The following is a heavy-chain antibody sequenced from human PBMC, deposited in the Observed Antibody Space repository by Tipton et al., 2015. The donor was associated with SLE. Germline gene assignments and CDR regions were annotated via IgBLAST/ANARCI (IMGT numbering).Heavy chain of an antibody. CDR1: GFTFSNAW. Sequence: SLRLSCAASGFTFSNAWMSWVRQAPGKGLEWVSSISSSSSYIYYADSVRGRFTISRDNAKNSLYLQMNSLRAEDTAVYYCAGDRVDYWGQGTLVTVSS. V-gene: IGHV3-21*01. J-gene: IGHJ4*02. D-gene: IGHD7-27*01. CDR2: ISSSSSYI. CDR3: AGDRVDY.